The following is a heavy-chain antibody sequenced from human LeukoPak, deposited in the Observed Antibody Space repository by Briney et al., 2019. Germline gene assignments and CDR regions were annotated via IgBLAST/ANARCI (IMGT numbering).Heavy chain of an antibody. CDR3: ARGANRLDS. J-gene: IGHJ4*02. CDR2: IYYTGST. CDR1: GGSINTYY. Sequence: SETLSLTCSVSGGSINTYYWSWIRQIPGKGLEWIGFIYYTGSTNYNPSLKSRVTMSVATSKSQFSLKLTSVTAADTALYYCARGANRLDSWGRGTLVTVSS. D-gene: IGHD1-14*01. V-gene: IGHV4-59*12.